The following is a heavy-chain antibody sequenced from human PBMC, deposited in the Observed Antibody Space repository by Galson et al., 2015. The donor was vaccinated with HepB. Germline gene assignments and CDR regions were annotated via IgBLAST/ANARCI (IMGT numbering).Heavy chain of an antibody. D-gene: IGHD7-27*01. CDR2: IIQSGRT. CDR3: ARSSTGARGWFDP. J-gene: IGHJ5*02. V-gene: IGHV4-34*12. CDR1: GGSFSGYY. Sequence: ETLSLTCAVYGGSFSGYYWTWIRQSPGKGLEWIGEIIQSGRTNYNPSLKSRVTIFMDTSKNQFSLNLSSVTAADTAVYYCARSSTGARGWFDPWGQGTLVAVSS.